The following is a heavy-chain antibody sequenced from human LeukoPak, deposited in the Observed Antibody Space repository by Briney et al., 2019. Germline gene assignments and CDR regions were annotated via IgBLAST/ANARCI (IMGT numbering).Heavy chain of an antibody. CDR1: GFTFSSYG. V-gene: IGHV3-30*02. CDR3: AKDSRRRKTYYYDSSALYFFDY. CDR2: IRYDGSNK. J-gene: IGHJ4*02. Sequence: GGSLRLSCAASGFTFSSYGMHWVRQAPGKGLEWVAFIRYDGSNKYYADSVKGRFTISRDNSKNTLYLQMNSLRAEDTAVYYCAKDSRRRKTYYYDSSALYFFDYWGQGTLVTVSS. D-gene: IGHD3-22*01.